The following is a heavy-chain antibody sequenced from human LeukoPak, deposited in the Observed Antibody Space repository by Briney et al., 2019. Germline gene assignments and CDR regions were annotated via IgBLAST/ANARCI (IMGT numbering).Heavy chain of an antibody. Sequence: SETLSLTCAVYGGSFSGYYWTWIRHSPGKGLEWIGEINDYTGDTKYNPSLNSRVSISLEKSKNQFSLELRSVTAADTAVYYCARGRIAKIVVVHGFSYGMEVWGQGTTVTVSS. D-gene: IGHD3-22*01. V-gene: IGHV4-34*01. CDR2: INDYTGDT. CDR1: GGSFSGYY. CDR3: ARGRIAKIVVVHGFSYGMEV. J-gene: IGHJ6*02.